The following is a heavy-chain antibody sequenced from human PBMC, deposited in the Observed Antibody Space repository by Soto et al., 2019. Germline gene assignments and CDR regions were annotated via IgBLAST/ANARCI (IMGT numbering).Heavy chain of an antibody. CDR2: ISSSSVAI. J-gene: IGHJ4*02. CDR3: ARDNGATTNTWYYCDS. Sequence: EVQLVESGGGLVQPGGSLRLSCAASGFTFRNYGMNWVRQAPGKGLEWVSYISSSSVAIFYADSVKGRFTISRDNAKNSLFLQMNSLRDEDTAVYYCARDNGATTNTWYYCDSWGQGTMVTVSS. D-gene: IGHD2-8*01. V-gene: IGHV3-48*02. CDR1: GFTFRNYG.